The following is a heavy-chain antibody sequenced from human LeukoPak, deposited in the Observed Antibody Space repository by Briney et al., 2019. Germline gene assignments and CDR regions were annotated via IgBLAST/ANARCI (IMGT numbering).Heavy chain of an antibody. CDR1: GYTFTSYG. CDR2: ISAYNGNT. CDR3: ARDLVLVAVASTRYYYGMDV. V-gene: IGHV1-18*01. Sequence: ASVKVSCKASGYTFTSYGISWVRQAPGQGLEWMGWISAYNGNTNYAQKLQGRVTMTTDASTSTAYMEPRSLRSDDTAVYYCARDLVLVAVASTRYYYGMDVWGQGTTVTVSS. D-gene: IGHD6-19*01. J-gene: IGHJ6*02.